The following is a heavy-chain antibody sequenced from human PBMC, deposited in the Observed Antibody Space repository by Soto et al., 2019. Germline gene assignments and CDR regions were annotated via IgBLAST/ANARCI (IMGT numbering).Heavy chain of an antibody. CDR1: GYSITSSTF. Sequence: SETLSLTCAVSGYSITSSTFWGWIRQPPGKGLEWIGSIHLGGNSNCNPSLKSRVTISVDASKNWLSLKLSSVTAADTAVYYCARGDEAAVARYWFDSWGQGTLVTVSS. CDR2: IHLGGNS. CDR3: ARGDEAAVARYWFDS. V-gene: IGHV4-38-2*01. D-gene: IGHD6-19*01. J-gene: IGHJ5*01.